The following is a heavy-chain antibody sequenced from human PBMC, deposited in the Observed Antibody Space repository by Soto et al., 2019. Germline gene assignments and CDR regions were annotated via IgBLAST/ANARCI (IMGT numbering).Heavy chain of an antibody. D-gene: IGHD4-17*01. J-gene: IGHJ4*02. CDR2: ITGSGGST. Sequence: GGSLRLSCAASGFTFSTYAMIWVRQAPGKGLEWVSVITGSGGSTYYADSVKGRFTISRDTSKNTLFLQMDSLRAEDTAVYYCAKDRYGDYGGIDYWGQGTMVTVSS. V-gene: IGHV3-23*01. CDR3: AKDRYGDYGGIDY. CDR1: GFTFSTYA.